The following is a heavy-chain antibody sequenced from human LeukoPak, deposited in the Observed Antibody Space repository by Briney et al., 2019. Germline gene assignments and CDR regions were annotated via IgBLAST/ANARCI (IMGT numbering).Heavy chain of an antibody. CDR2: IYYSGST. D-gene: IGHD4-23*01. J-gene: IGHJ3*02. CDR1: GGSISSGGYY. CDR3: AREWVGYGGNSEVNAFDI. V-gene: IGHV4-30-4*08. Sequence: SETLSLTCTVSGGSISSGGYYWSWIRQPPGKGLEWIGYIYYSGSTYYNPSLKSRVTISVDTSKNQFSLKLSSVTAADTAVYYCAREWVGYGGNSEVNAFDIWGQGTMVTVSS.